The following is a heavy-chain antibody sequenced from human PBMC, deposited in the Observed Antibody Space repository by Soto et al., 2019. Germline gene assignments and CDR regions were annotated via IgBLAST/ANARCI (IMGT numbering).Heavy chain of an antibody. V-gene: IGHV6-1*01. J-gene: IGHJ6*02. D-gene: IGHD3-10*01. CDR2: TYYRSKWYN. Sequence: SQTLSLTCAISGDSVACNSAAWDWIRPSPSRGLEWLGRTYYRSKWYNDYAVSVKSRITINPDTSKNQFSLQLNSVTPEDTAVYYCARGSTQLLWFGELSEAWSGMDVWGQGTTVTVSS. CDR3: ARGSTQLLWFGELSEAWSGMDV. CDR1: GDSVACNSAA.